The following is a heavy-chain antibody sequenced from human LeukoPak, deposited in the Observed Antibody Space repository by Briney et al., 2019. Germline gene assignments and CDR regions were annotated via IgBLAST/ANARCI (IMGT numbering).Heavy chain of an antibody. CDR1: GFTFSSYS. V-gene: IGHV3-21*01. CDR2: ISSSSYI. CDR3: ASCAGGGSCYLNY. Sequence: GGSLRLSCAASGFTFSSYSMNWVRQAPGKGLEWVSSISSSSYIYYADSVKGRFTISRDNAKNSLYLQMNSLRAEDTAVYYCASCAGGGSCYLNYWGQGTLVTVSS. D-gene: IGHD2-15*01. J-gene: IGHJ4*02.